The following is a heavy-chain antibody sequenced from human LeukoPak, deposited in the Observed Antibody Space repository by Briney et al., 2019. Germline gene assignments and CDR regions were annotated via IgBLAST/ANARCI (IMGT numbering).Heavy chain of an antibody. J-gene: IGHJ4*02. Sequence: GGSLRLSCAVSGFTVSSDYMSWVRQAPGKGLEWVSVIYSGGSTYYADSVKGRFTISRDISKNTLYLQMNSLRVEDTAVYYCVGSSGPVGYWGQGTLVTVSS. D-gene: IGHD6-19*01. V-gene: IGHV3-66*01. CDR2: IYSGGST. CDR3: VGSSGPVGY. CDR1: GFTVSSDY.